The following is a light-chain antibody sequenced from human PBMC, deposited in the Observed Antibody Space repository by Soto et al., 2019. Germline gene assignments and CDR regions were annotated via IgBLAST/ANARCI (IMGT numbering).Light chain of an antibody. Sequence: EIVLTQSPGTVSLSPGERATLSFRASQSVRSDYLAWYQQKPGQAPRLHIYGASSRATGIPERFSGSGSGTDFTLTISRLEPEDFAVYYCQQYGSSPRTFGQGTKVDIK. CDR3: QQYGSSPRT. J-gene: IGKJ1*01. CDR2: GAS. V-gene: IGKV3-20*01. CDR1: QSVRSDY.